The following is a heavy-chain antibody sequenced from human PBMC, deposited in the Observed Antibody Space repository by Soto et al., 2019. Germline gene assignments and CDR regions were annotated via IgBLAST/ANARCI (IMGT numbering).Heavy chain of an antibody. D-gene: IGHD3-9*01. CDR2: ISWNSGSI. V-gene: IGHV3-9*01. Sequence: EVQLVESGGGLVQPGRSLRLSCAASGFTFDDYAMHWVRQAPGKGLEWVSGISWNSGSIGYADSVKGRFTISRDNAKNSLYLQMNSLRAEDTALYYCAKAVYFAPISDAFDIWGQGTMVTVSS. CDR1: GFTFDDYA. J-gene: IGHJ3*02. CDR3: AKAVYFAPISDAFDI.